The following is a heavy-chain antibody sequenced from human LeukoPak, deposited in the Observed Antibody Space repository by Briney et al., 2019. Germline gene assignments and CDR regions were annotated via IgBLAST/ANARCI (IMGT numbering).Heavy chain of an antibody. CDR3: ARGGGCSDTSCYNFDY. CDR1: GGSISSGTYY. CDR2: IYTSGST. Sequence: PSQTLSLTCTVSGGSISSGTYYWSWIRQPAGKGLEWIGRIYTSGSTNYSPSLKSRVTMSVDTSKNQFSLQLRSLTAADTAVYYCARGGGCSDTSCYNFDYWGQGTLVTVSS. J-gene: IGHJ4*02. D-gene: IGHD2-2*02. V-gene: IGHV4-61*02.